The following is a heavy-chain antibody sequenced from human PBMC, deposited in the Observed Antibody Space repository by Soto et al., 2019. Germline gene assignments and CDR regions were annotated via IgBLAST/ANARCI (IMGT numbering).Heavy chain of an antibody. CDR1: GFTFNNYA. D-gene: IGHD3-3*01. CDR2: IYSGGNT. J-gene: IGHJ3*02. CDR3: AREVRVRGFAFDI. V-gene: IGHV3-66*01. Sequence: GGSLRLSCAASGFTFNNYAMNWVRQAPGKGLEWVSFIYSGGNTYYADSVKGRFTISRDISKNMLYLQMNSLRVEDTAVYYCAREVRVRGFAFDIWGQGTMVTVSS.